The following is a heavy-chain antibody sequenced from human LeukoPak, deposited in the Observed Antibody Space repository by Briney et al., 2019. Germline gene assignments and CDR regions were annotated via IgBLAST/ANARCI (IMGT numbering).Heavy chain of an antibody. J-gene: IGHJ3*02. D-gene: IGHD2-15*01. CDR1: GYTFTGYY. CDR3: ARGYCSGGSCYPGAFDI. Sequence: ASVKVSCKASGYTFTGYYMHWVRQAPGQGLEWMGWINPNSGGTKYEQKFQGRVTMTRDTSISTAYMELSRLRSDDTAVYYCARGYCSGGSCYPGAFDIWGQGTMVTVSS. V-gene: IGHV1-2*02. CDR2: INPNSGGT.